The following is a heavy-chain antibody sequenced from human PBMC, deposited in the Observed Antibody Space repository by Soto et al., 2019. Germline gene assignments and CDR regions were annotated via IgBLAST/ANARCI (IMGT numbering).Heavy chain of an antibody. Sequence: EVQLLESGGGLVQPGGSLRLSCAASGFTFSSYAMSWVRQAPGKGLEWVSAISGSGGSTYYADSVKGRFTISRDNSKNTLYLQMNSLRAEDTAVYYCAKGPTTDIVVVPAAALPSGPSLQYYYYYMDVWGKGTTVTVSS. CDR1: GFTFSSYA. CDR2: ISGSGGST. V-gene: IGHV3-23*01. CDR3: AKGPTTDIVVVPAAALPSGPSLQYYYYYMDV. D-gene: IGHD2-2*01. J-gene: IGHJ6*03.